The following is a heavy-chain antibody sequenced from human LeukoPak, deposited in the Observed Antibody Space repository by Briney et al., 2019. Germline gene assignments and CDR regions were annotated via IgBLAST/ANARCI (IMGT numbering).Heavy chain of an antibody. Sequence: GESLKISCKGSGYSFTSYWIGWVRQMPGKGLEWMGIIYPGDSDTRYSPSFQGQVTISADESISTAYLQWSSLKASDTAMYYCARQGPGYSYVSAYYFDYWGQGTLVTVSS. CDR3: ARQGPGYSYVSAYYFDY. D-gene: IGHD5-18*01. V-gene: IGHV5-51*01. CDR2: IYPGDSDT. J-gene: IGHJ4*02. CDR1: GYSFTSYW.